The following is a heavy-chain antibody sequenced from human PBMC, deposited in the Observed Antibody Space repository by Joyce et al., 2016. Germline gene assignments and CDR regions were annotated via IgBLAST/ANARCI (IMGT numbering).Heavy chain of an antibody. CDR2: INSVGRHT. J-gene: IGHJ4*02. Sequence: EVQLVEAGGGLVQHGGSVTLSCAASGFTLSSYWMHWVRQVPGKGLVGVTHINSVGRHTDYADSVKVRLTISRDNAKNTLYLQMKSLRVDDTAIYYCARMTSPTVRRYDYWGLGTLVTVSS. CDR1: GFTLSSYW. D-gene: IGHD4-17*01. V-gene: IGHV3-74*01. CDR3: ARMTSPTVRRYDY.